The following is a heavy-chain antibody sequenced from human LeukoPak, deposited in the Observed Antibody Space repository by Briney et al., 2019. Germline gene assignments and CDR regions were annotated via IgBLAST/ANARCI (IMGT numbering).Heavy chain of an antibody. J-gene: IGHJ6*02. CDR1: GYTFTSYD. Sequence: ASVKVSCTASGYTFTSYDINWVRQATGQGLEWMGWMNPNSGNTGDAQKFQGRVTMTRNTSISTAYMELSGLRSEDTAVYYCARGPQQVTIFGVVIQYYYYYGMDVWGQGTTVTVSS. CDR3: ARGPQQVTIFGVVIQYYYYYGMDV. V-gene: IGHV1-8*01. D-gene: IGHD3-3*01. CDR2: MNPNSGNT.